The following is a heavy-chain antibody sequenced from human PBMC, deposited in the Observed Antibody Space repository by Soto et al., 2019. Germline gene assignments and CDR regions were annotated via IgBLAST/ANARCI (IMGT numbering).Heavy chain of an antibody. CDR1: GYTFSSFG. CDR3: ARDRLVCSGGRCFLGDSLDY. CDR2: SSDYNGDT. V-gene: IGHV1-18*01. Sequence: HLEQSGAEVKRPGASVKVSCKTSGYTFSSFGVNWVRQAPGQGLEWRGWSSDYNGDTNYAEKVQGRVTMTTDTSTSTAYLDMRSERSAATVMYYCARDRLVCSGGRCFLGDSLDYWGQGTLVTVSS. J-gene: IGHJ4*02. D-gene: IGHD2-15*01.